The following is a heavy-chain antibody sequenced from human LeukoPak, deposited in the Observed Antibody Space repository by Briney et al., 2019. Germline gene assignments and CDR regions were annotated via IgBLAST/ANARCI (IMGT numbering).Heavy chain of an antibody. Sequence: GSSVKVSCKASGGTFSSYAISWVRQAPGQGLEWMGGIIPISGTANYAQKFQGRVTITADESTSTAYMELSSLRSEDTAVYYCACYYYDSSGYYDWYFDPWGRGTLVTVSS. V-gene: IGHV1-69*01. CDR3: ACYYYDSSGYYDWYFDP. CDR1: GGTFSSYA. D-gene: IGHD3-22*01. J-gene: IGHJ2*01. CDR2: IIPISGTA.